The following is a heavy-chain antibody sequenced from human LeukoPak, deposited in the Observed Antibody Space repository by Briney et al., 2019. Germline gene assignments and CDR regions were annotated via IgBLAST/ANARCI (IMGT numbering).Heavy chain of an antibody. CDR1: GFTFSSYG. Sequence: PGGSLRLSCAASGFTFSSYGMHWVRQAPGKGLEWVAFIRYDGSNKYYADSVKGRFTISRDNSKNTLFLQMNSLRAEDTAVYYCAKPGIRYDFWSGYFRGYFDYWGQGTLVTVST. CDR3: AKPGIRYDFWSGYFRGYFDY. CDR2: IRYDGSNK. J-gene: IGHJ4*02. D-gene: IGHD3-3*01. V-gene: IGHV3-30*02.